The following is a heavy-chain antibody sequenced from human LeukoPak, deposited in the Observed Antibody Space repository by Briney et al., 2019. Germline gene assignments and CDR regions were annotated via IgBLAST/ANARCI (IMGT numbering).Heavy chain of an antibody. D-gene: IGHD3-22*01. CDR1: GFTFSGSA. V-gene: IGHV3-73*01. CDR3: ASLKNYYDSSGYLVTDAFDI. CDR2: IRSKANTYAT. Sequence: GGSLRLSCAASGFTFSGSAMHWVRQASGKGLEWVGRIRSKANTYATAYAASLKGRFTISRDDSRNTAYLQMNSLKTEDTAVYYCASLKNYYDSSGYLVTDAFDIWGQGTMVTVSS. J-gene: IGHJ3*02.